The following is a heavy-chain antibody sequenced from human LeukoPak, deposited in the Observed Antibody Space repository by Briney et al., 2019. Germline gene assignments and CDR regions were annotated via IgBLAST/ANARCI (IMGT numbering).Heavy chain of an antibody. CDR3: ARHVEQWLTPFDY. V-gene: IGHV4-59*08. CDR2: IYYSGRT. J-gene: IGHJ4*02. D-gene: IGHD6-19*01. Sequence: SETLSLTCTVSGGSISSYYWSWIRQSPGKGLEWIGYIYYSGRTNYNPSLKSRVTISVDTSKNLFSLKLSSVTAADTAVYYCARHVEQWLTPFDYWGQGTLVTVSS. CDR1: GGSISSYY.